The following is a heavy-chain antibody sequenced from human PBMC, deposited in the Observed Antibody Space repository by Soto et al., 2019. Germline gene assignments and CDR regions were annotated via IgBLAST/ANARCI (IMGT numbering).Heavy chain of an antibody. V-gene: IGHV3-23*01. D-gene: IGHD3-3*01. CDR1: GFTFSSYA. J-gene: IGHJ5*02. Sequence: GGSLRLSCAASGFTFSSYAMSWVRQAPGKGLEWVSAISGSGGSTYYADSVKGRFTISRDNSKNTLYLQMNSLRAEDTAVYYCAKFSYYDFWSGYSGFDTWGQGTLVTVSS. CDR2: ISGSGGST. CDR3: AKFSYYDFWSGYSGFDT.